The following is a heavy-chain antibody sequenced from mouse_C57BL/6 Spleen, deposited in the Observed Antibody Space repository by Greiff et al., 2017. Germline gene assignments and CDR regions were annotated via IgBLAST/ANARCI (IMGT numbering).Heavy chain of an antibody. CDR3: VRGSTGTDFDY. Sequence: EVQGVESGGGLVQPKGSLKLSCAASGFTFNTYAMHWVRQAPGTGLEWVARIRSKSSNYATYYADSVKDRFTISRDDSQSMLYLHMNNLKTEDTAMYYCVRGSTGTDFDYWGQGTTLTVAS. V-gene: IGHV10-3*01. J-gene: IGHJ2*01. CDR2: IRSKSSNYAT. D-gene: IGHD4-1*02. CDR1: GFTFNTYA.